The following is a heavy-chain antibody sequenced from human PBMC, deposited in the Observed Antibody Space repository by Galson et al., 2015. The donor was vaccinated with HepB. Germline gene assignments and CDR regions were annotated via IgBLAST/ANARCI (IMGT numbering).Heavy chain of an antibody. CDR2: IYYSGST. CDR3: ARGGYCSGGSCYGNDAFDI. V-gene: IGHV4-39*07. CDR1: GGSISSSSYY. J-gene: IGHJ3*02. D-gene: IGHD2-15*01. Sequence: TLSLTCPVSGGSISSSSYYWGWIRQPPGKGLEWIGSIYYSGSTYYNPSLKSRVTISVDTSKNQFSLKLSSVTAADTAVYYCARGGYCSGGSCYGNDAFDIWGQGTMVTVSS.